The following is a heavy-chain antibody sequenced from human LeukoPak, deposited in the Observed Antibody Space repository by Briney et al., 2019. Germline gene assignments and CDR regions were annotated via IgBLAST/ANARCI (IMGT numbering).Heavy chain of an antibody. CDR3: ARDQGDFWSGYSRYDAFDI. D-gene: IGHD3-3*01. J-gene: IGHJ3*02. CDR2: ISSSGSTI. Sequence: LSFTCAVYGGSFSGYYWSWIRQPPGKGLEWVSYISSSGSTIYYVDSVKGRFTISRDNAKNSLYLQMNSLRAEDTAVYYCARDQGDFWSGYSRYDAFDIWGQGTMVTVSS. V-gene: IGHV3-11*04. CDR1: GGSFSGYY.